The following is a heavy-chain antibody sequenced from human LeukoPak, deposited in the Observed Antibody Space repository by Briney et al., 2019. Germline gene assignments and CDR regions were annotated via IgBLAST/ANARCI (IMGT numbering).Heavy chain of an antibody. D-gene: IGHD2-2*02. CDR1: GGSISSSSYY. CDR2: IYYSGST. Sequence: SETLSLTCTVSGGSISSSSYYWGWIRQPPGKGLEWIGSIYYSGSTYYNPSLKSRVTISVDTSKNQFSLKLSSVTAADTAVYYCARYCSSTSCYNHDAFDIWGQGTMVTVSS. J-gene: IGHJ3*02. V-gene: IGHV4-39*07. CDR3: ARYCSSTSCYNHDAFDI.